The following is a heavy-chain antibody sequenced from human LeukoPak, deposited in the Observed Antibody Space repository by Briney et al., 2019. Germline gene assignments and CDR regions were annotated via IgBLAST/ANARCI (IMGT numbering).Heavy chain of an antibody. CDR2: ISGSGDST. J-gene: IGHJ4*02. Sequence: PGGSLRLSCAASGFTFSSYAMSWVRQAPGKGLEWVSAISGSGDSTYYGDSVKGRFTISRDNSKNTLYLQMNSLRAEDTAVYYCATHYYDSSGYYSPDYWGQGTLVTVSS. CDR1: GFTFSSYA. V-gene: IGHV3-23*01. CDR3: ATHYYDSSGYYSPDY. D-gene: IGHD3-22*01.